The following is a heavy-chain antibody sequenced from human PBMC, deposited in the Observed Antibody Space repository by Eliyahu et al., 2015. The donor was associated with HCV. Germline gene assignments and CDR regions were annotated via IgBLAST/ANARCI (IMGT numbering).Heavy chain of an antibody. D-gene: IGHD5-12*01. CDR3: AKDTYSGYGGLFDY. CDR2: ISGSGGST. Sequence: EVQLLESGGGLVQPGGSLRXSCAXSGFTFSSYAMSWVRQAPGKGLEWVSAISGSGGSTYYADSVKGRFTISRDNSKNTLYLQMNSLRAEDTAVYYCAKDTYSGYGGLFDYWGQGTLVTVSS. V-gene: IGHV3-23*01. CDR1: GFTFSSYA. J-gene: IGHJ4*02.